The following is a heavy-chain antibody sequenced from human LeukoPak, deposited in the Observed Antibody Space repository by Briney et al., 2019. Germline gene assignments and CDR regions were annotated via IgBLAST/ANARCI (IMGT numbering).Heavy chain of an antibody. J-gene: IGHJ4*02. Sequence: PGGSLRLSCAASGFTFSSYAMSWVRQAPGEGLEWVSAISGSGGSTYYADSVKGRFTISRDNSKNTLYLQMNSLRAEDTAVYYCAKDPVGGDGDILTGYSDYWGQGTLVTVSS. V-gene: IGHV3-23*01. CDR1: GFTFSSYA. CDR3: AKDPVGGDGDILTGYSDY. CDR2: ISGSGGST. D-gene: IGHD3-9*01.